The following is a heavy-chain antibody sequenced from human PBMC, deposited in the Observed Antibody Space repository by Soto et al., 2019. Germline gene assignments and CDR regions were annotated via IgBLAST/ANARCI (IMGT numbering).Heavy chain of an antibody. V-gene: IGHV1-46*01. J-gene: IGHJ3*02. CDR3: ARAGYYDSSGYDGFDI. CDR2: IDPRAGSA. D-gene: IGHD3-22*01. CDR1: GYTFTTYY. Sequence: QVQLVQSGAEVKKPGASVRVSCKASGYTFTTYYLHWLRQAPGQGLEWMGIIDPRAGSASHAQNFQGRGTMTGDTSTRTGYMELRSLRSEDTAVYYCARAGYYDSSGYDGFDIWGQGTMVTVSS.